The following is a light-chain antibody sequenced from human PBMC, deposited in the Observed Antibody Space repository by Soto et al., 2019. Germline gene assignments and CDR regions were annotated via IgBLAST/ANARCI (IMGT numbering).Light chain of an antibody. CDR1: QSVSRN. J-gene: IGKJ5*01. Sequence: EIVMTQSPATLSVSPGERATLSCRASQSVSRNLAWYQQKPGQAPRLLIYGASTRATGIPARFSGSGSGTEFTLTISSKQSEDFAVYYCQQYNKWPPITFGQGTRLEIK. CDR2: GAS. CDR3: QQYNKWPPIT. V-gene: IGKV3-15*01.